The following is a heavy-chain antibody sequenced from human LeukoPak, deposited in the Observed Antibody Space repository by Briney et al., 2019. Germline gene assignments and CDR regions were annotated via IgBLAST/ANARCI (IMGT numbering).Heavy chain of an antibody. CDR2: IRYDGSNK. V-gene: IGHV3-30*02. CDR1: GFTFNGYG. D-gene: IGHD3-10*01. J-gene: IGHJ4*02. Sequence: PGGSLRLSCAASGFTFNGYGMHWVRQAPGKGLEWVAFIRYDGSNKYYADSVKGRFTISRDNSKNTLYLQMNSLGDEDTAVYYCAKARGALDYWGQGTLVTVSS. CDR3: AKARGALDY.